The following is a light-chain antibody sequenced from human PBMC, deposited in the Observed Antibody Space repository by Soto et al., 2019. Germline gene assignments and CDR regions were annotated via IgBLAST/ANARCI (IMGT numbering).Light chain of an antibody. V-gene: IGKV3D-20*01. J-gene: IGKJ1*01. CDR1: QSVGNNY. CDR3: QQYGSSPS. CDR2: DAS. Sequence: EIVLTQSPATLSLSPGDRATLSCGASQSVGNNYLAWYQQKPGLAPRLLIYDASYRANGIPDRFSGSGSGTDFTLTISRLEPEDFVVYYCQQYGSSPSFGQGTKVDI.